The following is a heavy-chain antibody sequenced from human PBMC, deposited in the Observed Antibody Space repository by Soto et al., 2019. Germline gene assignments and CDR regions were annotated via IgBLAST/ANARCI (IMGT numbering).Heavy chain of an antibody. Sequence: EVQLGESGGGLVQPGGSLRLPCAAPGFTFSSYSINWVGRAPGKGLEWVSYISSSSSTIYYADSVKGRFTISRDNAKNSLYLQMNSLRAEDTAVYYCARGAYLNWFDPWGQGTLVTVSS. CDR3: ARGAYLNWFDP. V-gene: IGHV3-48*01. CDR2: ISSSSSTI. J-gene: IGHJ5*02. CDR1: GFTFSSYS.